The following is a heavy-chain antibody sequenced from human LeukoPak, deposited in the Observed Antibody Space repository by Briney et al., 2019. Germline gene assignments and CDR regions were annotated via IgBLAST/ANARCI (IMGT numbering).Heavy chain of an antibody. Sequence: QAGGSLRLSCVASGFTFNNYAMTWVRQAPGKGLEWVANINEDGSEKYYLDSVRGRFTISRDNAKNSLYLQMDSLRAEDTAVYYCARLFVYGSGAEAFDYWGQGNLVTVSS. V-gene: IGHV3-7*01. CDR2: INEDGSEK. D-gene: IGHD3-10*01. J-gene: IGHJ4*02. CDR1: GFTFNNYA. CDR3: ARLFVYGSGAEAFDY.